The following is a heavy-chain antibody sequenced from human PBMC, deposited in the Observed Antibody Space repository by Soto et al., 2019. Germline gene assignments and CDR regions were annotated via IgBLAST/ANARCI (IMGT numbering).Heavy chain of an antibody. D-gene: IGHD1-20*01. V-gene: IGHV3-33*01. Sequence: GGSLRLSCAASGFTFSSYGMHWVRQAPGKGLGWVAVIWYDGSNKYYADSVKGRFTISRDNSKNTLYLQMNSLRAEDTAVYYCARAAGITGTTSPIDYWGQGTLVTSPQ. CDR2: IWYDGSNK. CDR1: GFTFSSYG. CDR3: ARAAGITGTTSPIDY. J-gene: IGHJ4*02.